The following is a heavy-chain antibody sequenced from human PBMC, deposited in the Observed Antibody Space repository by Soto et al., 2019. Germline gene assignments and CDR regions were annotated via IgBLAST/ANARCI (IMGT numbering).Heavy chain of an antibody. J-gene: IGHJ6*02. Sequence: EVQLVESGGGLVKPGGSLRLSCAASGFTFSNAWMNWVRQAPGKGLEWVGRIKSKTDGGTTDYAAPVKGRFTISRDDSKNTLYLQMNSLKTEDTAVYYCTTDWQLWSPYYYCYYGMDVWGQGTTVTVSS. V-gene: IGHV3-15*07. CDR1: GFTFSNAW. CDR2: IKSKTDGGTT. CDR3: TTDWQLWSPYYYCYYGMDV. D-gene: IGHD5-18*01.